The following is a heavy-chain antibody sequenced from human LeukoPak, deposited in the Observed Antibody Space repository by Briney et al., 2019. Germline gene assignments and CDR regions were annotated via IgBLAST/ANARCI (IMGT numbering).Heavy chain of an antibody. Sequence: KASETLSLTCAVYGGSFSGYYWSWIRQPPGKGLECIGEINHSGSTNYNPSLKSRVTISVDTSKNRFSLKLSSVTAADTAVYYCARGYSSGWYAFDYWGQGTLVTVSS. CDR3: ARGYSSGWYAFDY. CDR1: GGSFSGYY. CDR2: INHSGST. V-gene: IGHV4-34*01. J-gene: IGHJ4*02. D-gene: IGHD6-19*01.